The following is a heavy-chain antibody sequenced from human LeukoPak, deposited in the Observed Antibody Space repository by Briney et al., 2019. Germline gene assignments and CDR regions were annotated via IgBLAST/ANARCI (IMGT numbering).Heavy chain of an antibody. CDR3: VRDPRGSYPFDY. D-gene: IGHD1-26*01. V-gene: IGHV3-11*01. CDR2: ISSSGDAI. Sequence: GGSLRLSCAASGFTFRDYYMSWIRQAPGKGLEWVSYISSSGDAIYSADSVKGRFTISRDNAKNSLYLQMDSLRVEDTAVYYCVRDPRGSYPFDYRGKGTLVTVSS. CDR1: GFTFRDYY. J-gene: IGHJ4*02.